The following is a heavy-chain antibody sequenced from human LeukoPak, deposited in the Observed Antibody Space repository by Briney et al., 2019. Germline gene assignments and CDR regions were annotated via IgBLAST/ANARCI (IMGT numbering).Heavy chain of an antibody. D-gene: IGHD4-17*01. CDR1: GVSSNDYY. V-gene: IGHV4-34*01. CDR2: INHSGYT. Sequence: SETLSLTCAVSGVSSNDYYWSWVRQTPGKGLEWIGEINHSGYTNDSPSLKSRVTLSIDTSRKQFSLNLRSVTVADTGIYYCTRMTTGHDYWGQGTLVTVSS. J-gene: IGHJ4*02. CDR3: TRMTTGHDY.